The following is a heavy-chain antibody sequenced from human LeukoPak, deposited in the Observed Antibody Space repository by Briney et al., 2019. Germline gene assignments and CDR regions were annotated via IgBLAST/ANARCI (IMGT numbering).Heavy chain of an antibody. V-gene: IGHV4-39*01. Sequence: PSETLSLTCAVSGGSIRSSSYYWGWIRQPPGKGLEWIGSIYYSGTTYYNPSPKSRVTISVDTSKNQFSLNLNSVTAADTAVYYCARRGLGLSGNSPVFDYWGQGTLVTVSS. CDR3: ARRGLGLSGNSPVFDY. CDR1: GGSIRSSSYY. J-gene: IGHJ4*02. CDR2: IYYSGTT. D-gene: IGHD4-23*01.